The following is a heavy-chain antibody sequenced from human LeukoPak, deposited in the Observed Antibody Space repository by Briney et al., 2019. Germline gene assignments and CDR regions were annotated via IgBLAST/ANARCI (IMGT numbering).Heavy chain of an antibody. Sequence: SETLSLTCTVSGGSISSYYWSWIRQPPGKGLEWIGYIYYSGSTNYNPSLKSRVTISVDTSKNQFSLKLSSVTAADTAVYYCASLIVGAIPIDYWGQGTLVTVSS. J-gene: IGHJ4*02. CDR3: ASLIVGAIPIDY. CDR1: GGSISSYY. D-gene: IGHD1-26*01. CDR2: IYYSGST. V-gene: IGHV4-59*12.